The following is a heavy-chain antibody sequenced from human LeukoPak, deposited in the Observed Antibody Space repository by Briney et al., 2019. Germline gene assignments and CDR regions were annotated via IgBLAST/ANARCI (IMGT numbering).Heavy chain of an antibody. J-gene: IGHJ5*02. Sequence: SETLSLTCAVSGGSLSSSNWWSWVRPPPGKGVEWIGEIYHSGSTNYNPSLKSRVTISVDKSKNQFSLKLSSVTAADTAVYYCVIDDGPWGEGTLVTVSS. D-gene: IGHD5-24*01. CDR2: IYHSGST. CDR3: VIDDGP. CDR1: GGSLSSSNW. V-gene: IGHV4-4*02.